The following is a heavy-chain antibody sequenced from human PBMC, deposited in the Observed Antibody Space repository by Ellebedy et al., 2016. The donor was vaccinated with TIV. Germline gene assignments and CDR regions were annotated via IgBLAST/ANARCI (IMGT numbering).Heavy chain of an antibody. J-gene: IGHJ4*02. CDR3: ARVSWELLGLDY. D-gene: IGHD1-26*01. V-gene: IGHV4-59*01. CDR1: GGSISSYY. Sequence: SETLSLTXTVSGGSISSYYWSWIRQPPGKGLEWIGYIYYSGSTNYNPSLKSRVTISVDTSKNQFSLKLSSVTAADTAVYYCARVSWELLGLDYWGQGTLVTVSS. CDR2: IYYSGST.